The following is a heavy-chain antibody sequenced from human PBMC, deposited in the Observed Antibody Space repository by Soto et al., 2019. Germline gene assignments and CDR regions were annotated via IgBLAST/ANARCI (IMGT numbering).Heavy chain of an antibody. D-gene: IGHD3-22*01. CDR3: ARDQEDYYDSSGYHWFDP. CDR2: IYTSGST. CDR1: GGSISSYY. J-gene: IGHJ5*02. Sequence: SETLSLTCTVSGGSISSYYWSWIRQPAGKGLEWIGRIYTSGSTNYNPSLKSRVTMSVDTSKNQFSLKLSSVTAADTAVYYCARDQEDYYDSSGYHWFDPWGQGTLVTVSS. V-gene: IGHV4-4*07.